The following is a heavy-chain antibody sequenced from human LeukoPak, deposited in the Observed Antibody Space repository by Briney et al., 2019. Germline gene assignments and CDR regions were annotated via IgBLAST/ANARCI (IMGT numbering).Heavy chain of an antibody. CDR3: AKDGGGSLEWLPPMDV. V-gene: IGHV3-23*01. CDR2: ISDSGGNT. D-gene: IGHD3-3*01. J-gene: IGHJ6*02. Sequence: GGSLRLSCAASGFTFNTYAMSWARQAPWERLQWVSGISDSGGNTYYADSVRGRFTISRDNSKNTLYLQMNSLRAEDTAVYYCAKDGGGSLEWLPPMDVWGQGTTVTVSS. CDR1: GFTFNTYA.